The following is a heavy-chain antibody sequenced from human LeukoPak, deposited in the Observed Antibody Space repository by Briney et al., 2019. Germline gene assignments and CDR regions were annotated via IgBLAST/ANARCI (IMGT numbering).Heavy chain of an antibody. CDR3: ARPSGSYYMGDDY. Sequence: GGSLRLSCAAAGFTFSSYAMHWVRQAPGKGLEWVAVISYDGSNKYYADSVKGRFTISRDNSKNTLYLQMNSLRAEDTAVYYCARPSGSYYMGDDYWGQGTLVTVSS. CDR2: ISYDGSNK. V-gene: IGHV3-30-3*01. D-gene: IGHD3-10*01. CDR1: GFTFSSYA. J-gene: IGHJ4*02.